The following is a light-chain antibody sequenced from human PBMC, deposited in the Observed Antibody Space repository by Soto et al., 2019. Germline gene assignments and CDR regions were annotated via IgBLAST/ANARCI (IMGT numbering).Light chain of an antibody. J-gene: IGKJ5*01. CDR2: DAS. V-gene: IGKV3-11*01. CDR3: QQRSNWPIT. Sequence: EIVLTQSPATLSLSPGERATLSCRASQSVSSYLAWYQQKPGQAPRLLIYDASNRATGIPARFSGSGPGTDFTLTISSLEPEDFAVYYCQQRSNWPITFGQGTRLEI. CDR1: QSVSSY.